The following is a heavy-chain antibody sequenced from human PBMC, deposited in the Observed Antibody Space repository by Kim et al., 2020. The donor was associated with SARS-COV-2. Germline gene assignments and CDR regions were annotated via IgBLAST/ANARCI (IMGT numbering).Heavy chain of an antibody. J-gene: IGHJ4*02. CDR2: IFYTGRT. V-gene: IGHV4-59*01. Sequence: SETLSLTCTVSGASISGYYWGWIRQPPGKGLEYIGYIFYTGRTNYNPPLKSRVTISFDKSKNQFSLHLNSVTAADTAVYYCARGSTFYYDAGTYFKPWGYIASCGRGALVTVSP. CDR3: ARGSTFYYDAGTYFKPWGYIAS. D-gene: IGHD3-10*01. CDR1: GASISGYY.